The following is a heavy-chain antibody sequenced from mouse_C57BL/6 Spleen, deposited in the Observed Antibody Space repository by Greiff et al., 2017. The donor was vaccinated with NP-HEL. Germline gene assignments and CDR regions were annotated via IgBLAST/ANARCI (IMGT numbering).Heavy chain of an antibody. CDR3: FGLGRGDC. Sequence: VQLQQSGAELVRPGASVKLSCTASGFNITDYYMHWVKQRPEQGLEWIGWIDPENGDTDYASKFQGKATITADTSSNTAYLQLSSLTSEDTAVYYCFGLGRGDCWGKGTTLTVSS. CDR1: GFNITDYY. CDR2: IDPENGDT. V-gene: IGHV14-4*01. D-gene: IGHD3-3*01. J-gene: IGHJ2*01.